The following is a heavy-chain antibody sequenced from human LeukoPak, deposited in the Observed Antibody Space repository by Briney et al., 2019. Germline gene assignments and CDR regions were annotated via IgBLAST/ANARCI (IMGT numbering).Heavy chain of an antibody. V-gene: IGHV1-2*02. CDR3: AREDSSGYYYADDAFDI. CDR1: GSTFTGYY. J-gene: IGHJ3*02. CDR2: INPNSGGT. Sequence: ASVKVSCKASGSTFTGYYMHRVRQAPGQGLEWMGWINPNSGGTNYAQKFQGRVTMTRDTSISTAYMELSRLRSDDTAVYYCAREDSSGYYYADDAFDIWGQGTMVTVSS. D-gene: IGHD3-22*01.